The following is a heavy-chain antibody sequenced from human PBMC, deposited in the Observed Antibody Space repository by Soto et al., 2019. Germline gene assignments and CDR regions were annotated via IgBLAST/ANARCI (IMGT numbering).Heavy chain of an antibody. CDR2: IWYDGSNK. J-gene: IGHJ6*04. D-gene: IGHD6-13*01. CDR1: GFTFSSYG. Sequence: GSLRLSCAAYGFTFSSYGMHWVRQAPGKGLEWVAVIWYDGSNKYYADSVKGRFTISRDNSKNTLYLQMNSLRAEDTAVYYCASWGGPGIARTAAAGPSARLAVMDVWGKGTTVTVSS. V-gene: IGHV3-33*01. CDR3: ASWGGPGIARTAAAGPSARLAVMDV.